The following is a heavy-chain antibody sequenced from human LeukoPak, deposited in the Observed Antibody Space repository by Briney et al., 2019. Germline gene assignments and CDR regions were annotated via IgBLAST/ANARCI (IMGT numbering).Heavy chain of an antibody. V-gene: IGHV6-1*01. CDR3: ARWASIIYDSNWYAPLDY. CDR1: GDTVSSNSAA. CDR2: TYFRSKWYT. Sequence: SQTLSLTCAISGDTVSSNSAAWNWIRQSPSRGLEWLGRTYFRSKWYTDYAESVKGRISINPDTSKNQFSLQLNSVNPEDTAVYFCARWASIIYDSNWYAPLDYWGQGTLVTVSS. J-gene: IGHJ4*02. D-gene: IGHD6-13*01.